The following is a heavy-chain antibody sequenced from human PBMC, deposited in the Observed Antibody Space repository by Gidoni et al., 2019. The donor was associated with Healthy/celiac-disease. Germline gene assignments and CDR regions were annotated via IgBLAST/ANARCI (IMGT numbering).Heavy chain of an antibody. CDR3: ARASGGYSSSWYPKGAFDI. D-gene: IGHD6-13*01. CDR2: IYSGGST. V-gene: IGHV3-53*01. J-gene: IGHJ3*02. CDR1: GFTVSSNY. Sequence: EVQLVESGGGLIQPGGSLRLSCAASGFTVSSNYMSWVRQAPGKGLEWVSVIYSGGSTYYADSVKGRVTISRDNSKTTLYLQMNSLRAEDTAVYYCARASGGYSSSWYPKGAFDIWGQGTMVTVSS.